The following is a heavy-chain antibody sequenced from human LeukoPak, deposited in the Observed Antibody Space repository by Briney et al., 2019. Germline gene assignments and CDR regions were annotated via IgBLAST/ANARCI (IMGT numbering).Heavy chain of an antibody. CDR1: GYTFTSYG. CDR3: AAGSTGYSSGWYNWFDP. Sequence: ASVKVSCKASGYTFTSYGISWVRQAPGQGLEWMGWISAYNGNTNYAQKLQGRVTLTTDTSTSTAYMELKSLRSDDTAVYYCAAGSTGYSSGWYNWFDPWGQGTLVTVSS. V-gene: IGHV1-18*01. J-gene: IGHJ5*02. D-gene: IGHD6-19*01. CDR2: ISAYNGNT.